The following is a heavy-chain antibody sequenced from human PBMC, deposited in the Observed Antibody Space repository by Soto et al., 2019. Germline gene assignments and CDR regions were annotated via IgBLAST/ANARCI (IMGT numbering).Heavy chain of an antibody. CDR3: AREGGSYTLDY. J-gene: IGHJ4*02. D-gene: IGHD1-26*01. CDR2: INHSGST. Sequence: QVQLQQWGAGLLKPSETLSLTCAVYGGSFSGYYWSWIRQPPGKGLEWIGEINHSGSTNYNPSLKTXXTXSXXTSKNQFSLKLSSVTAADTAVYSCAREGGSYTLDYWGQGTLVTVSS. CDR1: GGSFSGYY. V-gene: IGHV4-34*01.